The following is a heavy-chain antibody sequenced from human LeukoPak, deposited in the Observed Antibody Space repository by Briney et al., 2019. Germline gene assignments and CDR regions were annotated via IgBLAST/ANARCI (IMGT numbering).Heavy chain of an antibody. V-gene: IGHV5-10-1*01. D-gene: IGHD3-10*01. CDR1: GCSFTTYW. J-gene: IGHJ4*02. Sequence: PGESLKISCKGSGCSFTTYWISWLRQMPGKGLEWMGRIDPSDSYTKYSPSFQGLVTLSADKSISTAYLQWSSLVASDTAMYYCARLNYYGSGSYSHDYWGQGTLVTVSS. CDR3: ARLNYYGSGSYSHDY. CDR2: IDPSDSYT.